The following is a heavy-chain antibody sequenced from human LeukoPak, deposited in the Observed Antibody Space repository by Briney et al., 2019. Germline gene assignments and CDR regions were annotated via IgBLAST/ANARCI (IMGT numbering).Heavy chain of an antibody. CDR2: GSSSTT. CDR1: GFTFGIYV. D-gene: IGHD2-21*02. J-gene: IGHJ4*02. Sequence: GGSLRLSCAASGFTFGIYVMSWVRQAPGKGLEWVSGGSSSTTYYADSVKGRFTISRDNSRDTVFLQMNSLRAEDTAVYYCARVFRSGDLFVSDSWGQGTLVTVSS. V-gene: IGHV3-23*01. CDR3: ARVFRSGDLFVSDS.